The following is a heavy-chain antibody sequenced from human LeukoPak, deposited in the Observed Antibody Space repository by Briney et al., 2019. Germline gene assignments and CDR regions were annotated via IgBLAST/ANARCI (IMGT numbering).Heavy chain of an antibody. CDR1: DGSISSGDYY. V-gene: IGHV4-30-4*01. D-gene: IGHD2-21*02. CDR2: IYYIGNT. CDR3: ASAYCGGDCTPYWYFDL. Sequence: PSETLSLTCTVSDGSISSGDYYWGWVRQPPGKGLEWIGYIYYIGNTFYNPSLKSRVTISVDTSKNQFSLKLSSVTAADTAVYYCASAYCGGDCTPYWYFDLWGRGTLVTVSS. J-gene: IGHJ2*01.